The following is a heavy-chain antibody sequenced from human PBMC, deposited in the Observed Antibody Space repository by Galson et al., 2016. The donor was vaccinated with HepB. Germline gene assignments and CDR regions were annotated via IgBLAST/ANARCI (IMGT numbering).Heavy chain of an antibody. V-gene: IGHV6-1*01. J-gene: IGHJ6*02. Sequence: CAISGDSVSSNTAAWNWIRQSPSRGLEWLGRAYYRSRWYRDYAESLKGRIDISPDTSKNLFSLQLNSVTPEDTSVYFCARGARHYDVLRTHGLDVWGRGTTVTVS. D-gene: IGHD3-9*01. CDR1: GDSVSSNTAA. CDR3: ARGARHYDVLRTHGLDV. CDR2: AYYRSRWYR.